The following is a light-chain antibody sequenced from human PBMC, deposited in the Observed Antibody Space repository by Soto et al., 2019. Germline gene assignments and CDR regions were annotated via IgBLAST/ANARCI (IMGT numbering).Light chain of an antibody. CDR2: RAS. Sequence: DIPMTQSPSTLSASVGDRVTITCRASQSIDPAVAWYQQKPGKAPKLLIYRASALESGVPSRFSGSGSGTEFTLAISSLHPDDFATYYCQQYARFLTFGQGTKLEIE. CDR1: QSIDPA. V-gene: IGKV1-5*03. CDR3: QQYARFLT. J-gene: IGKJ2*01.